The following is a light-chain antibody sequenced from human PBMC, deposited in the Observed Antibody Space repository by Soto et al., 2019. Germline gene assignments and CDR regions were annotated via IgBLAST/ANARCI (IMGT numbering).Light chain of an antibody. CDR3: QHYDDYPWT. Sequence: DIQMTQSPSTLSASVGDRVTITCRASQTISNYLAWYQQKPGKAPKVLIYDASNLESGVPSRFRGSGSGTEFTLTIISLQADDFATYYCQHYDDYPWTFGQGTKVDIK. CDR2: DAS. CDR1: QTISNY. V-gene: IGKV1-5*01. J-gene: IGKJ1*01.